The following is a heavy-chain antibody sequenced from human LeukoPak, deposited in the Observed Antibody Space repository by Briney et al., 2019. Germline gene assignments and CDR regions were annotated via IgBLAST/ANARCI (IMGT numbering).Heavy chain of an antibody. CDR2: IWYDGSNK. D-gene: IGHD5-18*01. J-gene: IGHJ4*02. CDR1: GITFSSYG. V-gene: IGHV3-33*06. CDR3: AKGGMQVWSNPVDH. Sequence: GGSLRLSCAASGITFSSYGMHWVRQAPGKGLEWVAVIWYDGSNKYYADSVKGRFTISRDNSKNTLYLQMNSLRAEDTAVHYCAKGGMQVWSNPVDHWGQGTLVTVSS.